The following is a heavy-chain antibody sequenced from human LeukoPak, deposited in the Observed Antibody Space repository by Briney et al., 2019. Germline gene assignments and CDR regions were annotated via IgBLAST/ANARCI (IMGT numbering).Heavy chain of an antibody. J-gene: IGHJ4*02. Sequence: GGSLRLSCAASGFTFSNYGMSWVRQAPGKGLDWVSGISGSGENTYYADSVKGRFTISRDNSKYTLYLQMNSLRAEDTAVYYCAKRDSSGHFDYWGQGTLVTVSS. CDR2: ISGSGENT. CDR3: AKRDSSGHFDY. CDR1: GFTFSNYG. D-gene: IGHD3-22*01. V-gene: IGHV3-23*01.